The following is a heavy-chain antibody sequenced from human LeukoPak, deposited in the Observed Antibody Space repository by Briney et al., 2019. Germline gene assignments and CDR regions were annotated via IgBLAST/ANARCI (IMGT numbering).Heavy chain of an antibody. Sequence: SETLSLTCAVYGGSFSGYYWSWIRQPPGKGLEWIGEINHSGSTNYNPSLKSRVTISVDTSKNQFSLKLSSVTAADTAVYYCARVRLPKSYYYYYFMDVWVKGTTVTVSS. V-gene: IGHV4-34*01. CDR3: ARVRLPKSYYYYYFMDV. CDR1: GGSFSGYY. J-gene: IGHJ6*03. CDR2: INHSGST. D-gene: IGHD4-11*01.